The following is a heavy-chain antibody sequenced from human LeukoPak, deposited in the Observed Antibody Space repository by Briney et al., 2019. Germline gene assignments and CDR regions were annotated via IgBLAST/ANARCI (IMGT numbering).Heavy chain of an antibody. CDR2: ISYDGSNK. J-gene: IGHJ4*02. CDR3: ARDYGSGWSPSYYFDY. CDR1: GFTFSSCA. Sequence: GRSLRLSCAASGFTFSSCAMHWVRQAPGKGLEWVAVISYDGSNKYYADSVKGRFTISRDNSKNTLYLQMNSLRAEDTAVYYCARDYGSGWSPSYYFDYWGQGTLVTVSS. D-gene: IGHD6-19*01. V-gene: IGHV3-30-3*01.